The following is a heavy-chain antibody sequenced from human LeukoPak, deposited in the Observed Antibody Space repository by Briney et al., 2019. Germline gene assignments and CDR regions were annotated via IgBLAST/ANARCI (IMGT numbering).Heavy chain of an antibody. Sequence: GASVKVSCKASGYTFTSYGISWVRQAPGQGLEWMGGIIPIFGTANYAQKFQGRVTITADESTSTAYMELSSLRSEDTAVYYCAREASGGYHGGFEWGQGTLVTVSS. CDR1: GYTFTSYG. CDR3: AREASGGYHGGFE. D-gene: IGHD3-16*02. CDR2: IIPIFGTA. J-gene: IGHJ4*02. V-gene: IGHV1-69*13.